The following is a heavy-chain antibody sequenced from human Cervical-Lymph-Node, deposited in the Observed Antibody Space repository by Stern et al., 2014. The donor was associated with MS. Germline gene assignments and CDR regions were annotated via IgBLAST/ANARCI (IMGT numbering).Heavy chain of an antibody. CDR3: ARPGLLNDAFDI. V-gene: IGHV1-46*03. Sequence: DQLVESGAEVKKPGASVKVSCKASGYSFTSYYLHWVRQAPGQGLEWMGIINPSGGSTSYAQKFQGRVTMTRDTSTSTVYMELSSLRSEDTAVYYCARPGLLNDAFDIWGQGTMVTVSS. CDR1: GYSFTSYY. J-gene: IGHJ3*02. CDR2: INPSGGST.